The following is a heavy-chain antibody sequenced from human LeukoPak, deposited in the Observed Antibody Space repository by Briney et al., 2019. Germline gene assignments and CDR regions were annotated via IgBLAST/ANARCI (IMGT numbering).Heavy chain of an antibody. CDR3: ARGRHYDILTAYYNERYFDY. V-gene: IGHV4-34*01. Sequence: PSETLSLTCAVYGGSFSGYYWNWIRQPPGKGLEWIGEINHSGSTNYNPSLKSRVTISVDTSKNDFSLKLSSVTAADTAVYYCARGRHYDILTAYYNERYFDYWGQRTLVTVSS. CDR2: INHSGST. D-gene: IGHD3-9*01. J-gene: IGHJ4*02. CDR1: GGSFSGYY.